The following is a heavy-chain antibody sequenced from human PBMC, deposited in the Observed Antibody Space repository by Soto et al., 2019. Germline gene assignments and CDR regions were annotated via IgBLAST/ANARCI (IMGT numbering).Heavy chain of an antibody. CDR3: IRGGSPYYYDY. CDR1: GFIFIGSD. J-gene: IGHJ4*02. V-gene: IGHV3-73*01. Sequence: EVQLVESGGGLVQPGGSLKLSCAASGFIFIGSDVHCVRQASGKGLEWVGRILSKAGNYATAYPASMKGRFTISRDDSENTAFLQMNSLKTEDTAVYYCIRGGSPYYYDYWGQGTLVAVSS. CDR2: ILSKAGNYAT.